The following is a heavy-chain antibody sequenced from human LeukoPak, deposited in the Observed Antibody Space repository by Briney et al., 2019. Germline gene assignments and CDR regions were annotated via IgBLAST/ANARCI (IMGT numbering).Heavy chain of an antibody. J-gene: IGHJ6*03. CDR1: GVSISSYY. CDR2: IYYSGST. D-gene: IGHD5-18*01. V-gene: IGHV4-59*01. CDR3: ARGGYSYGSDSYYMDV. Sequence: SETLSLTCTVSGVSISSYYWSWIRQPPGKGLEWVGYIYYSGSTNYNPSLKSRVTISVDTSKNQFSLKLSSVTAADTAVYYCARGGYSYGSDSYYMDVWGKGTTVTISS.